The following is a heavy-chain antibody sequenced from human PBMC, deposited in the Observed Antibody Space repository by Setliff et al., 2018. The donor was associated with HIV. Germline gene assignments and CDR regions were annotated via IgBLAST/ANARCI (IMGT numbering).Heavy chain of an antibody. CDR3: ASLAIQYYNFWSGYLSDYYNMDV. J-gene: IGHJ6*03. V-gene: IGHV3-20*04. CDR2: INGNGGNT. Sequence: GGSLRLSCAASGFIFDDYDMSWVRQVPGKGLEWVSGINGNGGNTGYADSVKGRFTISRDNAKNFLYLQMNSLRAEDTALYYCASLAIQYYNFWSGYLSDYYNMDVWGKGTTVTVSS. CDR1: GFIFDDYD. D-gene: IGHD3-3*01.